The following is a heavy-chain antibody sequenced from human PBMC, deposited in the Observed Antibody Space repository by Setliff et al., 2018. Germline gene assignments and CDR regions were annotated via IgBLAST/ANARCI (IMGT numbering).Heavy chain of an antibody. CDR1: GASFSGNSYY. Sequence: TSETLSLTCTVSGASFSGNSYYWAWIRQPPGRGLEWIAGTYYSGSTSYNPSLKSRVTISVDTSNSQFSLKLTSVTAADTAVYYCARAPRYFDPTGSYFDFWGQGTLVTVSS. J-gene: IGHJ4*02. CDR3: ARAPRYFDPTGSYFDF. V-gene: IGHV4-39*07. D-gene: IGHD3-22*01. CDR2: TYYSGST.